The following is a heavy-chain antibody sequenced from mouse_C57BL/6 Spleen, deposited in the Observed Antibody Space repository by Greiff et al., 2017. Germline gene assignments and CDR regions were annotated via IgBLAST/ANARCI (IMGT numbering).Heavy chain of an antibody. Sequence: EVQLQQSGPELVKPGASVKISCKASGYTFTDYYMNWVKQSHGKSLEWIGDINPNNGGTSYNQKFKGKATLTVDKSSSTAYMELRSLTSEDSAVDYCARSYYGYDYFDYWGKGTTLTVSS. CDR3: ARSYYGYDYFDY. D-gene: IGHD2-2*01. CDR1: GYTFTDYY. J-gene: IGHJ2*01. CDR2: INPNNGGT. V-gene: IGHV1-26*01.